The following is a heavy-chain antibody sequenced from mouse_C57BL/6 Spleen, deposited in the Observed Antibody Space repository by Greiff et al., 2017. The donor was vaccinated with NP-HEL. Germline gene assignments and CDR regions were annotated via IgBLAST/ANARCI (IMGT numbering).Heavy chain of an antibody. D-gene: IGHD1-1*01. V-gene: IGHV1-82*01. Sequence: QVQLQQSGPELVKPGASVKISCKASGYAFSSSWMNWVKQRPGKGLEWIGRIYPGDGDTNYNGKFKGKATLTADKSSIPAFMQLSSLASEDSAVYFCARSWYYGSSYYAMDYWGQGTSVTVSS. CDR2: IYPGDGDT. CDR1: GYAFSSSW. J-gene: IGHJ4*01. CDR3: ARSWYYGSSYYAMDY.